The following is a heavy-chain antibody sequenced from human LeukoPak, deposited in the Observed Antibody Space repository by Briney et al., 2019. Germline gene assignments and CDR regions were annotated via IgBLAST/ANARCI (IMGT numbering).Heavy chain of an antibody. CDR3: ARDSYYYDSSGYYLFDY. J-gene: IGHJ4*02. V-gene: IGHV4-59*12. CDR2: IYYSGST. CDR1: GGSISSYY. Sequence: SETLSLTCTVSGGSISSYYWSWIRQPPGKGLEWIGYIYYSGSTNYNPSLKSRVTISVDTSKNQFSLKLSSVTAADTAVYYCARDSYYYDSSGYYLFDYWGQGTLVTVSS. D-gene: IGHD3-22*01.